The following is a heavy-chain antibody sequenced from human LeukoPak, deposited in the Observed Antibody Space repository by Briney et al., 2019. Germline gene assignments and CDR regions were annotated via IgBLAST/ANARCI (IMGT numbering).Heavy chain of an antibody. V-gene: IGHV4-34*01. CDR2: INHSGST. CDR3: SRAYSGSSFPYYYYYYMDV. Sequence: PSETLSLTCAVYGGSFSGYYWSWIRQPPGKGLDWIGEINHSGSTNYNPSLKSRVTISVDTSKNQFSLKLSSVTAADTAVYYCSRAYSGSSFPYYYYYYMDVWGKGTTVTVSS. J-gene: IGHJ6*03. D-gene: IGHD1-26*01. CDR1: GGSFSGYY.